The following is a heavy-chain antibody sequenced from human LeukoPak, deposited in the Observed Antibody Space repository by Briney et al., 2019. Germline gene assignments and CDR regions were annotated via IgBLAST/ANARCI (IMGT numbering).Heavy chain of an antibody. CDR2: IKQDGSEK. V-gene: IGHV3-7*01. Sequence: GGSLRLSCAASGFTFSSYWMSWVRQAPGKGLEWVANIKQDGSEKYYVDSVKGRFTISRDNAKNSLYLQMNSLRAEDTAVYYCARAAYYDFSSRSPHGGEDNKYYYYYYGMDVWGQGTTVTVSS. CDR1: GFTFSSYW. J-gene: IGHJ6*02. CDR3: ARAAYYDFSSRSPHGGEDNKYYYYYYGMDV. D-gene: IGHD3-3*01.